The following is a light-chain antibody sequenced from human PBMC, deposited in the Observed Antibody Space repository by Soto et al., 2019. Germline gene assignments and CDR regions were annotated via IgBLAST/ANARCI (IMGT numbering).Light chain of an antibody. CDR3: QQLKSYPLT. CDR1: QDISSY. Sequence: DIQLTQSPSFLYASVGDRVTITCRAGQDISSYLAWYQQKPGKAPNLLMYAASTLQSGVPTRFSGSGPGTEFTLTISTLQPEDFATYYCQQLKSYPLTFGGGTKVEIK. J-gene: IGKJ4*01. CDR2: AAS. V-gene: IGKV1-9*01.